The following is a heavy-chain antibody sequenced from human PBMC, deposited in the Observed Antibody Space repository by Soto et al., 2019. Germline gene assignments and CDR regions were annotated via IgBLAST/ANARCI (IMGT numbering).Heavy chain of an antibody. D-gene: IGHD6-19*01. CDR2: IIPIFGTG. J-gene: IGHJ6*02. CDR1: GGTFRTYA. Sequence: QVQLLQSGAEVKKPGSSVRVSCEASGGTFRTYAISWVRQAPGQGLEWMGEIIPIFGTGNYAQKLQGRVTITAGESTTTVYMDLRSLRSEDTAVYYCAKGAVAGTPTSYYYYGMDVWGQGTTVTVSS. V-gene: IGHV1-69*12. CDR3: AKGAVAGTPTSYYYYGMDV.